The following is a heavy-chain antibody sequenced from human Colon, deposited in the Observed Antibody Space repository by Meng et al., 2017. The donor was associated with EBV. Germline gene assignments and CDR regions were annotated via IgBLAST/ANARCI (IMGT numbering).Heavy chain of an antibody. D-gene: IGHD2-21*02. CDR3: ARGPYCGGDCYWFDP. J-gene: IGHJ5*02. CDR1: GDSISRGDYS. V-gene: IGHV4-30-2*01. Sequence: PDPDSGLVQPPQPLSLTRAFSGDSISRGDYSWSWIRQPPGQGLEWIGYIYHGGTTYNTSLKSRVTISVDNSKNQFSLRLTSVTAADTAVYYCARGPYCGGDCYWFDPWGQGTLVTVSS. CDR2: IYHGGTT.